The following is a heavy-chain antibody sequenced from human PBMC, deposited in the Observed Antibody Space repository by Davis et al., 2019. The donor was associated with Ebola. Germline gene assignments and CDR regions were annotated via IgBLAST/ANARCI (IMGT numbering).Heavy chain of an antibody. CDR2: IYYSGST. V-gene: IGHV4-39*01. CDR3: ARHGYDFWPEDY. Sequence: SETLSLTCTVSGGSISSNSYNWGWIRQPPGKGLEWIGSIYYSGSTYYNPSLKSRVTISVDTSKNQFSLKLRSVTAADTAVYYCARHGYDFWPEDYWGQGTLVTVSS. D-gene: IGHD3/OR15-3a*01. J-gene: IGHJ4*02. CDR1: GGSISSNSYN.